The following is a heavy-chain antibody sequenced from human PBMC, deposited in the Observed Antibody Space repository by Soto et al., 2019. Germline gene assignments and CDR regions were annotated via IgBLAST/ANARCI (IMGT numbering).Heavy chain of an antibody. J-gene: IGHJ4*02. D-gene: IGHD3-16*01. V-gene: IGHV3-72*01. CDR1: AFTFSDHY. Sequence: GESLKISCAASAFTFSDHYMDWVRQAPGKGLEWVGRTRDKTKSYTTEYAASVKGRFTISRDDSKSSLYLQMNSLKTEDTAVYYCARVTVGTYYFDSWGQGTLVTVSS. CDR2: TRDKTKSYTT. CDR3: ARVTVGTYYFDS.